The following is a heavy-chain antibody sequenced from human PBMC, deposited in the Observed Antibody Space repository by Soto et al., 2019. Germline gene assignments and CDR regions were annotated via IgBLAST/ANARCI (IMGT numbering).Heavy chain of an antibody. CDR1: GDSFSNYY. CDR3: AREAAETVGDGYWCDP. D-gene: IGHD3-10*01. J-gene: IGHJ5*02. V-gene: IGHV4-4*07. CDR2: VYTTGGT. Sequence: PSETLSLTCAVPGDSFSNYYWSWIRQSAGRGLEWIGRVYTTGGTNYNPSLKGRVTVSVDTSKNQFSLKLYSVTAADTAVYFCAREAAETVGDGYWCDPWGQGTLVTVSS.